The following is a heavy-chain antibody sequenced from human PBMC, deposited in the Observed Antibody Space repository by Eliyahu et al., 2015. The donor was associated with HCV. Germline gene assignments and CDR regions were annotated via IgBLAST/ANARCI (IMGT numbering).Heavy chain of an antibody. CDR2: INGDGGST. CDR1: GFTFTSYW. V-gene: IGHV3-74*01. D-gene: IGHD1-26*01. J-gene: IGHJ6*02. CDR3: AIHWEGGMDV. Sequence: EVQLVESGGGLVQPGGSLXLXCXASGFTFTSYWMHWVRQAPGKGLVWVSRINGDGGSTIYADSVKGRFTISRDNAKNTLYLQMNSLRAEDTALYYCAIHWEGGMDVWGQGTTVTVSS.